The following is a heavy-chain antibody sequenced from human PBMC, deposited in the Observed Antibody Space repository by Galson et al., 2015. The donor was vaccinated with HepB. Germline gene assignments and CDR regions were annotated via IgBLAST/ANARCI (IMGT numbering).Heavy chain of an antibody. J-gene: IGHJ4*02. Sequence: SLRLSCATSGFVFSNYNMNWVRQAPGKGLEWVSSISSSSGYIYYADSVKGRFTISRDNAKNSLHLQMSSLRAEDTAVYFCAGERVVGATAYDYWGLGTLVTVSS. CDR2: ISSSSGYI. CDR3: AGERVVGATAYDY. CDR1: GFVFSNYN. V-gene: IGHV3-21*01. D-gene: IGHD1-26*01.